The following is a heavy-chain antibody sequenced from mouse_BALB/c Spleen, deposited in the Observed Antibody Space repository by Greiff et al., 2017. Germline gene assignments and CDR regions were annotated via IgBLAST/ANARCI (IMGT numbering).Heavy chain of an antibody. D-gene: IGHD2-4*01. V-gene: IGHV1S81*02. CDR2: INPSNGRT. Sequence: QVQLQQPGAELVKPGASVKLSCKASGYTFTSYWIHWVKQRPGQGLEWIGEINPSNGRTNYNEKFKSKATLTVDKSSSTAYMQLSSLTSEDSAVYYCARYDYEDFFCAYWGQGTLVTVSA. CDR3: ARYDYEDFFCAY. CDR1: GYTFTSYW. J-gene: IGHJ3*01.